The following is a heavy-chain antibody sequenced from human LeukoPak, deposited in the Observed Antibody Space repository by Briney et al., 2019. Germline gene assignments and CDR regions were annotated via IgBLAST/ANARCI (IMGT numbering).Heavy chain of an antibody. Sequence: SETLSLTCDVSGGSITSTNWWTWVRPPPGKGLEWIGEVHLDGRTSYNPSLKSRLIMSVDLPENHISLKLTSVTAADTAVYYCAREGGFYRPLDYSGQGTLVTVSS. V-gene: IGHV4-4*02. J-gene: IGHJ4*02. D-gene: IGHD3-3*01. CDR2: VHLDGRT. CDR1: GGSITSTNW. CDR3: AREGGFYRPLDY.